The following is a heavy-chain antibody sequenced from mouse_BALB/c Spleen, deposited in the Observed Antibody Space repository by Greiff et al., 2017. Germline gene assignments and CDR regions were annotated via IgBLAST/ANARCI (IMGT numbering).Heavy chain of an antibody. Sequence: VKLVESGPGLVAPSQSLSITCTVSGFSLTSYGVHWVRQPPGKGLEWLGVIWAGGSTNYNSALMSRLSISKDNSKSQVFLKMNSLQTDDTAMYYCAREGVAWFAYWGQGTLVTVSA. CDR1: GFSLTSYG. CDR3: AREGVAWFAY. V-gene: IGHV2-9*02. CDR2: IWAGGST. J-gene: IGHJ3*01.